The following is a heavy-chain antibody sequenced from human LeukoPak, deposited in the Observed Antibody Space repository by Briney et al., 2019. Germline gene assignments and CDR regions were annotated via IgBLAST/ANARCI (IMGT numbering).Heavy chain of an antibody. CDR3: ARDRGSGSYPNYYYGMDV. CDR1: GFTFSSYA. D-gene: IGHD3-10*01. J-gene: IGHJ6*02. Sequence: GRSLRLSCAASGFTFSSYAMHWVRQAPGKGLEWVAVISYDGSNKYYADSVKGRFTISRDNSKNTLYLQMNSLRAEDTAVYYCARDRGSGSYPNYYYGMDVWGQGTTVTVSS. CDR2: ISYDGSNK. V-gene: IGHV3-30-3*01.